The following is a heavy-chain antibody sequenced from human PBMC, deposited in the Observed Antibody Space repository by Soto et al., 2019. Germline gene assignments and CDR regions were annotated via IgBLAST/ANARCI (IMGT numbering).Heavy chain of an antibody. CDR2: ISGSGGST. D-gene: IGHD1-26*01. CDR1: GFTFAGYST. J-gene: IGHJ4*01. Sequence: EVHLLESGGGLVQPGGSLRLSCAASGFTFAGYSTMSWVRQAPGKGLEWVSSISGSGGSTYYADSVKGRFTIYRDNTKSTRYLQVRDLSAEDTGFYSCAKVLGAFAGGWEYFVFRVHGALVTVSS. CDR3: AKVLGAFAGGWEYFVF. V-gene: IGHV3-23*01.